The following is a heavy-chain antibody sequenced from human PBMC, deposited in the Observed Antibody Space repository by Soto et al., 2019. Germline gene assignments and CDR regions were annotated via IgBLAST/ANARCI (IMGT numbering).Heavy chain of an antibody. V-gene: IGHV3-20*04. CDR3: ARDGGVVVAVDAFDV. J-gene: IGHJ3*01. Sequence: EVKLVESGGGMVRPGGSLRLSCTASGFRFDDHGMTWVRQAPGKGLEWVAGITWNGVTTGYADSVKGRFIITRDNAKNSLLLQMNSLRVEDTALYYCARDGGVVVAVDAFDVWGQGTMVTVSS. D-gene: IGHD6-19*01. CDR2: ITWNGVTT. CDR1: GFRFDDHG.